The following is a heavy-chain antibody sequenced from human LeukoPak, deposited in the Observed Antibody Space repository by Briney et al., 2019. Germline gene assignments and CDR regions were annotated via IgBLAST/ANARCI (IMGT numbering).Heavy chain of an antibody. D-gene: IGHD6-19*01. CDR1: GGSFSGYY. V-gene: IGHV4-39*01. CDR3: ARHKYSSGWPPEGAFDI. Sequence: SETLSLTCAAYGGSFSGYYWGWIRQPPRKGLEWIASIYYSGSTYYNPSLKSRVTISVDTSKNQFSLKLSSVTAADTAVYYCARHKYSSGWPPEGAFDIWGQGTMVTVSS. CDR2: IYYSGST. J-gene: IGHJ3*02.